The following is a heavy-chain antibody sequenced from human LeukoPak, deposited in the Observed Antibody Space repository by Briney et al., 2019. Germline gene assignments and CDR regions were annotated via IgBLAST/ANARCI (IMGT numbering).Heavy chain of an antibody. CDR1: GFTFSNYG. V-gene: IGHV3-33*03. Sequence: GGSLRLSCAASGFTFSNYGMHWVRQAPGKGLEWVAFIWYDGSNRYYADSVKGRFTISRDISKNTLYLQMNSLRADDTAVYYCANDFDHWGQGTLVTVSS. J-gene: IGHJ4*02. CDR3: ANDFDH. CDR2: IWYDGSNR.